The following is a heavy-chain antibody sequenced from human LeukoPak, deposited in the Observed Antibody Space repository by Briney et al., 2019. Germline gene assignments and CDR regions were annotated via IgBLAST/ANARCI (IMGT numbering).Heavy chain of an antibody. CDR2: IHTSGNT. V-gene: IGHV4-4*07. D-gene: IGHD6-6*01. J-gene: IGHJ4*02. CDR3: AREGSMTARPFVSIDY. CDR1: GGSISTYY. Sequence: PSETLSLTCTVSGGSISTYYWSWIRHPAGKGLEWIGRIHTSGNTDYNPSLKSRVTMSVDTSKNQFSVKLSSVTAADTAVYYCAREGSMTARPFVSIDYWGQGTLVTISS.